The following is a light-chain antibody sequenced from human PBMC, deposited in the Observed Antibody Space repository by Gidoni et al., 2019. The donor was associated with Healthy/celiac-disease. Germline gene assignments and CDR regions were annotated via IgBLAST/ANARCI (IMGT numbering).Light chain of an antibody. Sequence: SSELTQDPAVSVVLGQTVRITCQGDSLRSYYASWYQQKPGQPPVLVIYGKNNRPSGIPDRFSGSSSGNTASLTITGAQAEDEADYYCNSRDSSGNHQVFGTGTKVTVL. CDR1: SLRSYY. J-gene: IGLJ1*01. V-gene: IGLV3-19*01. CDR3: NSRDSSGNHQV. CDR2: GKN.